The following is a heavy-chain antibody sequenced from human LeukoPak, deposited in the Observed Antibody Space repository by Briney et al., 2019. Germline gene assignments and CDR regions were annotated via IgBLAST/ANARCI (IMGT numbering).Heavy chain of an antibody. J-gene: IGHJ4*02. Sequence: GGSLRLSCAASGFTFSSYSMNWVRQAPGKGLEWVSYISSGSTIYYADSVKGRFTISRDNAKNSLYLQMNSLRAEDTAVYYCAVDYGVPFDYWGQGTLVTVSS. CDR2: ISSGSTI. V-gene: IGHV3-48*04. CDR3: AVDYGVPFDY. D-gene: IGHD4-17*01. CDR1: GFTFSSYS.